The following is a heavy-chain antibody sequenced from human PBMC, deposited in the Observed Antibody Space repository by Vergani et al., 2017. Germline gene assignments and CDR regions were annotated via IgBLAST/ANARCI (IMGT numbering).Heavy chain of an antibody. CDR1: GYPYTSYY. Sequence: VPLVQSGAAVKKPGDSVKVSCNASGYPYTSYYMPWVRQAPGQGLEWMGIINPSGGSTSYAQKFQGRCTKTRDPSTGTVYMGLSSLRSEDTAVYYCAIYIRVWSGDYNAYYYYGMDVWGQGTTVTVSS. CDR2: INPSGGST. D-gene: IGHD3-3*01. J-gene: IGHJ6*02. CDR3: AIYIRVWSGDYNAYYYYGMDV. V-gene: IGHV1-46*01.